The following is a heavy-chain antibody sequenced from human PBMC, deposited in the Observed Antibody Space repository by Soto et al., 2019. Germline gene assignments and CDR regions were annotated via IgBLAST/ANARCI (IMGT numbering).Heavy chain of an antibody. V-gene: IGHV4-4*02. CDR3: ARLRGSGLFDY. D-gene: IGHD3-16*01. CDR1: GDSISSNYW. J-gene: IGHJ4*02. CDR2: IFHSDSS. Sequence: SETLSLTCAVSGDSISSNYWWTWVRQPPGKGLEWVGEIFHSDSSKFNPSLKSRVIMSIDKSKNHFSLRLNSVTAADTAVYFCARLRGSGLFDYWGQGILVTVSS.